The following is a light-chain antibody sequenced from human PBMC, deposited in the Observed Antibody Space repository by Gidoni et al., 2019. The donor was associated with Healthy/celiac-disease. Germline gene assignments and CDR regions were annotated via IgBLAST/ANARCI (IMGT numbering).Light chain of an antibody. CDR2: SNN. CDR3: AAWDDSLNGLWV. V-gene: IGLV1-44*01. CDR1: SSNIGSNT. J-gene: IGLJ3*02. Sequence: QSVLTQPPSASGTPGQRVTISCSGSSSNIGSNTVNWYQQHPGTAPQLLIYSNNQRPSGVPARFSGSKSGTSASLAISGLQSEDEADYYCAAWDDSLNGLWVFGGGTKLTVL.